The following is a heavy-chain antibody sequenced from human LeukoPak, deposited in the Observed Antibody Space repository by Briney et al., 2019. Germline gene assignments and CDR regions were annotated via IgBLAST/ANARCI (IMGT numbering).Heavy chain of an antibody. J-gene: IGHJ4*02. CDR3: AISYYGSGDIDY. D-gene: IGHD3-10*01. Sequence: GGSLRLSCAASGFTFSSYGMHWVRQAPGKGLEGVAFIRYDGRNKYYADSVKGRFTISRDNSKNTLYLQMNSLRAEDTAVYYCAISYYGSGDIDYWGQGALVTVSS. CDR2: IRYDGRNK. CDR1: GFTFSSYG. V-gene: IGHV3-30*02.